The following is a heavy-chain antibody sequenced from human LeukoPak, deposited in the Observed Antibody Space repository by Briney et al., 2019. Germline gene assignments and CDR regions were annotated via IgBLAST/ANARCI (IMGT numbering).Heavy chain of an antibody. D-gene: IGHD3-22*01. J-gene: IGHJ3*02. CDR2: IYHSGST. CDR1: GYSISSGYY. CDR3: ARYYYDSSGYFGGPDAFDI. Sequence: SETLSLTCTVSGYSISSGYYWGWIRQPPGKGLEWIGSIYHSGSTYYNPSLKSRVTISVDTSKNQFSLKLSSVTAADTAVYYCARYYYDSSGYFGGPDAFDIWGQGTMVTVSS. V-gene: IGHV4-38-2*02.